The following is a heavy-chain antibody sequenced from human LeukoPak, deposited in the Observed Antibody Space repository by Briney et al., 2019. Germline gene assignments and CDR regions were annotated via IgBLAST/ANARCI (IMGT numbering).Heavy chain of an antibody. J-gene: IGHJ4*02. Sequence: ASVKVSCKASGYTLTTYDINWVRQATGQGLEWMGWMNPNSGNTGYAQKLQGRVTMTRNTSISTAFMELSGLRSEDTAVYFSARRNTAMVAGLDYWGQGSLVTVSS. CDR3: ARRNTAMVAGLDY. CDR2: MNPNSGNT. D-gene: IGHD5-18*01. CDR1: GYTLTTYD. V-gene: IGHV1-8*01.